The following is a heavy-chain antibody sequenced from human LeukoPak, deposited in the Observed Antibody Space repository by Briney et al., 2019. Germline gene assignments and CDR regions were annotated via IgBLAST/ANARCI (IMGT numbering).Heavy chain of an antibody. CDR2: IFWNGDK. J-gene: IGHJ4*02. CDR3: ARPGYISSWYKGGEDY. CDR1: GFSLTTVGVG. Sequence: SGPTLVSPTQTLTLTCNFFGFSLTTVGVGVGWIRQPPGKAREWLALIFWNGDKRFSPSLKIRLTITRDTSKNQVVLTMTNMDPMDTATYYCARPGYISSWYKGGEDYWGQGTLVTVSS. D-gene: IGHD6-13*01. V-gene: IGHV2-5*01.